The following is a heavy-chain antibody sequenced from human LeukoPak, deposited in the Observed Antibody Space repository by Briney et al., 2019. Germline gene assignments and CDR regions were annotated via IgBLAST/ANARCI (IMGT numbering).Heavy chain of an antibody. CDR2: IYPGDSDT. J-gene: IGHJ4*02. CDR1: GYSFTSYW. V-gene: IGHV5-51*01. Sequence: GESLKISCKGSGYSFTSYWIGWVRQMPGKGLEWMGIIYPGDSDTRYSPSFQGQVTISADKSISTAYLQWSSLKASDTAMYYCARKIGYCSSTSCYTADYFDYWGQRTLVTVSS. D-gene: IGHD2-2*02. CDR3: ARKIGYCSSTSCYTADYFDY.